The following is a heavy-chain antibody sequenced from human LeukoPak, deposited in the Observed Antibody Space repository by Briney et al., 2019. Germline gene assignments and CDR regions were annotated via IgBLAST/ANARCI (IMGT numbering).Heavy chain of an antibody. CDR2: MNPNSGNT. CDR3: ARQGGGYCSGGSCPIDY. V-gene: IGHV1-8*01. CDR1: GYTFTSYD. J-gene: IGHJ4*02. Sequence: GASVKVSCKASGYTFTSYDINWVRQATGQGLEWMGWMNPNSGNTGYAQKFQGRVTMTRNTSISTAYMELSSLRSEDTAVYYCARQGGGYCSGGSCPIDYWGQGTLVTVSS. D-gene: IGHD2-15*01.